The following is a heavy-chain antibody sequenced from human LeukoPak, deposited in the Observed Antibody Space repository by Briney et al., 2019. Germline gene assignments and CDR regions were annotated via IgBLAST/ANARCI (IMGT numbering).Heavy chain of an antibody. CDR3: ARVRPRAGKYCSSTSCYAKPGAFDY. CDR2: INPNSGGT. J-gene: IGHJ4*02. CDR1: GYTFTGYY. V-gene: IGHV1-2*02. D-gene: IGHD2-2*01. Sequence: ASVKVSCKASGYTFTGYYMHWVRQAPGQGLEWVGWINPNSGGTNYAQKFQGRVTMTRDTSISTAYMELRRLRSDDTAVYYCARVRPRAGKYCSSTSCYAKPGAFDYWGQGTLVTVSS.